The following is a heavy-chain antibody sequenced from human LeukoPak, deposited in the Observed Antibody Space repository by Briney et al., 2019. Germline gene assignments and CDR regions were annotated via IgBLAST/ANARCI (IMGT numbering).Heavy chain of an antibody. V-gene: IGHV4-59*08. CDR1: GGSISSYY. CDR2: IYYSGST. CDR3: AREYSSGWIDY. D-gene: IGHD6-19*01. J-gene: IGHJ4*02. Sequence: SETLSLTCTASGGSISSYYWSWIRQPPGKGLEWIGYIYYSGSTNYNPSLKSRVTISVDTSKNQFSLKLSSVTAADTAVYYCAREYSSGWIDYWGQGTLVTVSS.